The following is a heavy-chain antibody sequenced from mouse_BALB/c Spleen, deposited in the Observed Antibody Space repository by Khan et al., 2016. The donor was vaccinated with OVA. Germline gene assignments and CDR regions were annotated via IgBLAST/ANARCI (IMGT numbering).Heavy chain of an antibody. CDR3: ARNDGYYGGAWFAY. CDR1: GFTFSTSG. J-gene: IGHJ3*01. D-gene: IGHD2-3*01. V-gene: IGHV5-6*01. Sequence: EVELVESGGDLVKPGGSLKLSCAASGFTFSTSGMSWVRQTPDKRLEWVATISSGGSYTYYPDSVKGRFSISRDNAKNTLYLQMSSLKSEDTAMYYCARNDGYYGGAWFAYWGQGTLVTVSA. CDR2: ISSGGSYT.